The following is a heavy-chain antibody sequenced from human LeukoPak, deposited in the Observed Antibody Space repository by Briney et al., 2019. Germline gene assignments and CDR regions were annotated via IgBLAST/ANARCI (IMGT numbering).Heavy chain of an antibody. J-gene: IGHJ4*02. CDR2: IYYSGST. CDR3: ATLNDILTGYRYFDY. CDR1: GGSISSYY. D-gene: IGHD3-9*01. Sequence: PSETLSLTCTVSGGSISSYYRSWIRQPPGKGLEWIGYIYYSGSTNYNPSLKSRVTISVDTSKNQFSLKLSSVTAADTAVYYCATLNDILTGYRYFDYWGQGTLVTVSS. V-gene: IGHV4-59*01.